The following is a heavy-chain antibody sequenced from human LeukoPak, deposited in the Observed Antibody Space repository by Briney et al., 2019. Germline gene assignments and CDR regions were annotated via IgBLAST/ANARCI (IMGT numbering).Heavy chain of an antibody. CDR1: GFTFSSYG. V-gene: IGHV3-33*01. CDR2: IWYDGSNK. CDR3: ARDNSRFGDGMDV. J-gene: IGHJ6*04. D-gene: IGHD3-10*01. Sequence: GRSLRLSCAASGFTFSSYGMHWVRQAPGKGLEWVAVIWYDGSNKYYADSVKGRFTISRDNSKNTLCLQMNSLRAEDTAVYYCARDNSRFGDGMDVWGKGTTVTVSS.